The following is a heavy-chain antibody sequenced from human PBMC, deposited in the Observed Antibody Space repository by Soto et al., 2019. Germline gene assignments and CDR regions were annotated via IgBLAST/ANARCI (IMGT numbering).Heavy chain of an antibody. V-gene: IGHV3-64*01. CDR3: VRRVSGNYDY. D-gene: IGHD1-7*01. J-gene: IGHJ4*02. CDR2: ISSNGGTT. Sequence: EVQLAESGGGMVQPGGSLRLSCVASGFTFSSYDKHWVRQAPGKGLEYVSSISSNGGTTYYGNSVKGRFTISRDNSKNTLYLQMGSLRAEDMAVYYCVRRVSGNYDYWGQRTLVTVSS. CDR1: GFTFSSYD.